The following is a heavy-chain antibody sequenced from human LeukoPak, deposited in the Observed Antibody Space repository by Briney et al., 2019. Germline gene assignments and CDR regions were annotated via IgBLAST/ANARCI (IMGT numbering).Heavy chain of an antibody. D-gene: IGHD3-10*01. CDR3: AKRAPTSRGDNWFDP. J-gene: IGHJ5*02. V-gene: IGHV3-33*06. Sequence: GGSLRLSCAASGFTFSSYGMHWVRQAPGKGLEWEAVIWYDGGNKYYADSVKGRFTISRDNSKNTLYLQMNSLRAEDTAVYYCAKRAPTSRGDNWFDPWGQGTLVTVSS. CDR1: GFTFSSYG. CDR2: IWYDGGNK.